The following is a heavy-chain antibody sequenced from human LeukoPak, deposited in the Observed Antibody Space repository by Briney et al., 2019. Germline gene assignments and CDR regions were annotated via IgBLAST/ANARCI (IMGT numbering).Heavy chain of an antibody. CDR3: ARNLQTGTTVY. J-gene: IGHJ4*02. D-gene: IGHD1-7*01. Sequence: ASVKVSCKASGYTFTSYYMHWVRQAPGHGPEWMGIINPSGGSTSNAQKFQGRITMTRDTSTSTVYMELSRLRSDDTAVYYCARNLQTGTTVYWGQGTLVTVSS. V-gene: IGHV1-46*01. CDR2: INPSGGST. CDR1: GYTFTSYY.